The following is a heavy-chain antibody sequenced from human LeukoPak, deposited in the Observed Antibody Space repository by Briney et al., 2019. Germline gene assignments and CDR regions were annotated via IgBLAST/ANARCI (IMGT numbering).Heavy chain of an antibody. CDR1: GYTFTGNY. J-gene: IGHJ4*02. V-gene: IGHV1-2*02. D-gene: IGHD6-19*01. CDR3: ARAGVYSSGWYSFDY. CDR2: INPNSGGT. Sequence: GASVKVSCKASGYTFTGNYMHWVRQAPGQGLEWMGWINPNSGGTNYAQKFQGRVTMTRDTSISTAYMELSRLRSDDTAVYHCARAGVYSSGWYSFDYWGQGTLVTVSS.